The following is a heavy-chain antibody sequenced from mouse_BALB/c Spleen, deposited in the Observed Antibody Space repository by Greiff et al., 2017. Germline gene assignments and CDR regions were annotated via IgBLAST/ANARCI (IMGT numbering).Heavy chain of an antibody. J-gene: IGHJ2*01. Sequence: VKLMESGPGLVAPSQSLSITCTVSGFSLTSYGVHWVRQPPGKGLEWLGVIWAGGSTNYNSALMSRLSISKDNSKSQVFLKMNSLQTDDTAMYYCARARTGSFYYFDYWGQGTTLTVSS. CDR3: ARARTGSFYYFDY. V-gene: IGHV2-9*02. CDR2: IWAGGST. CDR1: GFSLTSYG.